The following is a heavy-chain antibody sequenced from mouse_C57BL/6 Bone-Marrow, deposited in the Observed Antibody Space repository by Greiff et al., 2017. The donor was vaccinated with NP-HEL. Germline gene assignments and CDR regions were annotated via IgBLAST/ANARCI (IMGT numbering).Heavy chain of an antibody. J-gene: IGHJ2*01. CDR1: GYTFTSYG. CDR3: ARARNWDDDFDC. CDR2: IYPRSGNT. D-gene: IGHD4-1*01. Sequence: QVQLQQSGAELARPGASVKLSCKASGYTFTSYGISWVKQRTGQGLEWIGEIYPRSGNTYYNEKFKGKATLTADKSSSTAYMELRSLTSEDSAVYFCARARNWDDDFDCRGKGTTLTVAS. V-gene: IGHV1-81*01.